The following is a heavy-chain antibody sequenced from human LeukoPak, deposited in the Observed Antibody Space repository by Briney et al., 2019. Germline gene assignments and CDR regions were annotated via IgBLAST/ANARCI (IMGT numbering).Heavy chain of an antibody. CDR1: GGSFSGYY. CDR2: INHSGST. J-gene: IGHJ5*02. Sequence: PSETLSLTCAVYGGSFSGYYWSWIRQPPGKGLEWIGEINHSGSTNYNPSLKSRVTISVDTSKNQFSLKLSSVTAADTAVYYCARSYIVVVPAATGCWFDPWGQGTLVTVSS. V-gene: IGHV4-34*01. D-gene: IGHD2-2*01. CDR3: ARSYIVVVPAATGCWFDP.